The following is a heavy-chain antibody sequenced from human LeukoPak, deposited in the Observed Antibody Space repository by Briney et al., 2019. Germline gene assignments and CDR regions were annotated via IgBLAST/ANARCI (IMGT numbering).Heavy chain of an antibody. D-gene: IGHD2-2*01. CDR1: GFTFDDYA. J-gene: IGHJ6*02. Sequence: PGRSLRLSCAASGFTFDDYAMHWVRQAPGKGLEWVSGISWNSGSIGYADSVKGRFTISRDNAKNSLYLQMNSLRAEDTALYYCAKDREYCSSTSCSYYYYGMDVWGQGTTVTVSS. CDR2: ISWNSGSI. V-gene: IGHV3-9*01. CDR3: AKDREYCSSTSCSYYYYGMDV.